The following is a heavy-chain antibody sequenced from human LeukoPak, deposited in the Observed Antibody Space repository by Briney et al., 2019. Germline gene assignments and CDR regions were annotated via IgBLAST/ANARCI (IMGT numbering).Heavy chain of an antibody. Sequence: SETLSLTCTVSGGSISSSSYYWGWIRQPPGKGLEWIGSIYYSGSTYYNPSLKSRVTISVDTSKNQFSLKLSSVTAADTAVYYCARFYYYGSGSYYRWFDPWGQGTLVTVSS. CDR1: GGSISSSSYY. V-gene: IGHV4-39*07. J-gene: IGHJ5*02. CDR2: IYYSGST. CDR3: ARFYYYGSGSYYRWFDP. D-gene: IGHD3-10*01.